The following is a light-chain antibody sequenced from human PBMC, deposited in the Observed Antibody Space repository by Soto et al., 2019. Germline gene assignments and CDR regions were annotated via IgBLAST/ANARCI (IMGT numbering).Light chain of an antibody. CDR3: QQYNDWPPLT. CDR2: GAS. Sequence: EIVMTQSPDTLSVSPGERATLSCRASQSIINNLAWYQQKPGQAPRLLIYGASIRATGFPARFSGSGSGTEITLTISSLQSEDFALYYCQQYNDWPPLTFGGGTKVEIK. J-gene: IGKJ4*01. CDR1: QSIINN. V-gene: IGKV3-15*01.